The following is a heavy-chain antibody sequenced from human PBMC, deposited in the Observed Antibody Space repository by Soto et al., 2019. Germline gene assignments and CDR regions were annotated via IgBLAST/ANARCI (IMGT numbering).Heavy chain of an antibody. CDR2: ISAYNGNT. V-gene: IGHV1-18*04. CDR1: GYTFTSYG. Sequence: ASVKVSCKASGYTFTSYGISWVRQAPGQGREWMGWISAYNGNTNYAQKLQGRVTMTTDTSKSTAYMELRSLRSDDTAVYYCARDCTITIVGVDKDGMDVWGQGTTVTVSS. D-gene: IGHD3-3*01. CDR3: ARDCTITIVGVDKDGMDV. J-gene: IGHJ6*02.